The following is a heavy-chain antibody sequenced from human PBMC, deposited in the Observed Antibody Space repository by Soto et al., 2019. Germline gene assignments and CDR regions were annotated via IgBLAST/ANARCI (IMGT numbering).Heavy chain of an antibody. CDR3: ARGRIRPPIYDILTGHNWFDP. J-gene: IGHJ5*02. CDR2: IYYSGST. V-gene: IGHV4-31*03. Sequence: QVQLQESGPGLVKPSQTLSLTCTVSGGSISSGGYYWSWIRQHPGKGLEWIGYIYYSGSTYYNPSLKSRVTISVDTSKNQFSLKLSSVTAADTAVYYCARGRIRPPIYDILTGHNWFDPWGQGTLVTVSS. D-gene: IGHD3-9*01. CDR1: GGSISSGGYY.